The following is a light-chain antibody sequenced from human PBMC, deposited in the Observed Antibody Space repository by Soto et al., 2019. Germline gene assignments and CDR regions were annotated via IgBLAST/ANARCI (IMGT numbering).Light chain of an antibody. Sequence: DIQMTQSPSTLSGSVGDRVTITCRASQTISSWLAWYQQKPGKAPKLLIYGASTLQSGAPSRFSGSGSGTDYTLTISSLQPEDFATYYCQQSYRTPTFGQGTRLEIK. CDR3: QQSYRTPT. J-gene: IGKJ5*01. CDR2: GAS. CDR1: QTISSW. V-gene: IGKV1-39*01.